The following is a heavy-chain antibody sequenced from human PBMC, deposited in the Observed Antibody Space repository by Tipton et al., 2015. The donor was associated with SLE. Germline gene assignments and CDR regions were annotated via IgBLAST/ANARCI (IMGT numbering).Heavy chain of an antibody. CDR1: GGSISSYY. V-gene: IGHV4-39*07. CDR3: ARERDCSGGSCYPFDY. CDR2: IYYSGST. Sequence: TLSLTCTVSGGSISSYYWGWIRQPPGKGLEWIGSIYYSGSTYYNPSLKSRVTISVDTSKNQFSLKLSSVTAADTAVYYCARERDCSGGSCYPFDYWGQGTLVTVSS. D-gene: IGHD2-15*01. J-gene: IGHJ4*02.